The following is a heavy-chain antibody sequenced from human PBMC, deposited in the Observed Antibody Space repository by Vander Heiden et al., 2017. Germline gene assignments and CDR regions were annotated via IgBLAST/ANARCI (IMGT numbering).Heavy chain of an antibody. J-gene: IGHJ6*02. CDR2: ISSSSSYI. CDR1: GFTFSSYS. V-gene: IGHV3-21*01. D-gene: IGHD6-13*01. Sequence: EVQLVASGGGLVKPGGSLRLSCAASGFTFSSYSMNWVRQAPGKGLEWVSSISSSSSYIYYADSVKGRFTISRDNAKNSLYLQMNSRRAEDTAVYYCARDQGIAAAGRQNYGMDVWGQGTTVTVSS. CDR3: ARDQGIAAAGRQNYGMDV.